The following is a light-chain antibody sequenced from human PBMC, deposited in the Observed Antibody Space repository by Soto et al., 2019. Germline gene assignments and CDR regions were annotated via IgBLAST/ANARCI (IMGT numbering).Light chain of an antibody. CDR2: DAS. J-gene: IGKJ2*01. CDR1: QDISNY. V-gene: IGKV1-33*01. CDR3: QQYDNLYT. Sequence: GDRVTITCQASQDISNYLNWYQQKPGKATKLLIYDASNLETGVPSRFSGSGSGTDFTFTISSLQPEDIATYYCQQYDNLYTFGQGTKLEIK.